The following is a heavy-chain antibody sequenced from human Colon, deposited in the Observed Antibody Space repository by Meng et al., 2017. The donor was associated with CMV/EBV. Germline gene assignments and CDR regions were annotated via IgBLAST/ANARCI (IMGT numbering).Heavy chain of an antibody. CDR1: GYSFTSYW. CDR2: IYPGDSDT. J-gene: IGHJ6*02. CDR3: ARRTSHYYGMDV. Sequence: GESLKISCKGSGYSFTSYWIAWVRQMPGKGLEWMGVIYPGDSDTRYSPSFQGQVTISADKSINTAYLQWSSLKASDTGVYYCARRTSHYYGMDVWGQGTTVTVSS. V-gene: IGHV5-51*01.